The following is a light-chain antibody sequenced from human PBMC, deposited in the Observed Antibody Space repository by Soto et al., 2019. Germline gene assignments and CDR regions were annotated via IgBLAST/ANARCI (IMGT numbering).Light chain of an antibody. J-gene: IGKJ4*01. CDR1: QSVSSN. V-gene: IGKV3-15*01. CDR2: GAS. CDR3: QQYNNLPRT. Sequence: EIVMTQSPATLSVSPGERATLSCRASQSVSSNLAWYQQKPGQAPRLLIYGASTRATGIPARFSGSGSGTEFTLTISSLQSEDFAVYYCQQYNNLPRTFGGETKVEIK.